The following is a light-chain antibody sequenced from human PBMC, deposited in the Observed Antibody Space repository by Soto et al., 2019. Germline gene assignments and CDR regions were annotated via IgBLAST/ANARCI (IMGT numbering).Light chain of an antibody. CDR3: QHYDGSPLT. J-gene: IGKJ4*01. CDR1: QSVNSAH. Sequence: EVVLTQSPGTLSLSPGERGTLSCRASQSVNSAHLVWYQQKPGQAPRLLIYGAYNRATGIPDRFSGSGSGTDFTLTINRLEPEDFAVYYCQHYDGSPLTFGGGTKVEL. CDR2: GAY. V-gene: IGKV3-20*01.